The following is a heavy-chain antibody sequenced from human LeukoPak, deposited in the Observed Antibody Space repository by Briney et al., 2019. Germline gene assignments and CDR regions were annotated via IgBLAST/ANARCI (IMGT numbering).Heavy chain of an antibody. Sequence: GGSLRLSCAASGFTFSSYAMSWVRQAPGKGLEWVSAISGSGGSTYYADSVKGRFTISRDNSKNTLYLQMNSLRAEDTAVYYCAKGMYYYDSSGYYYGANYYYYMDVWGKGTTVTVSS. V-gene: IGHV3-23*01. J-gene: IGHJ6*03. CDR1: GFTFSSYA. CDR3: AKGMYYYDSSGYYYGANYYYYMDV. CDR2: ISGSGGST. D-gene: IGHD3-22*01.